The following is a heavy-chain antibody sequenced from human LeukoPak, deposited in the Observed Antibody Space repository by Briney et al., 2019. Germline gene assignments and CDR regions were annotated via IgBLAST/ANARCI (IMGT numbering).Heavy chain of an antibody. V-gene: IGHV4-4*02. D-gene: IGHD6-19*01. J-gene: IGHJ4*02. CDR3: ASLVGSGWPFDY. CDR2: IYHSGST. Sequence: SETLSLTCAVSGGSISSSNWWSWVRQPPGKGLEWIGEIYHSGSTNYNPSLKSRVTISVDKSKNQFSLKLSSVTAADTAVYYCASLVGSGWPFDYWGQGTLVTVSS. CDR1: GGSISSSNW.